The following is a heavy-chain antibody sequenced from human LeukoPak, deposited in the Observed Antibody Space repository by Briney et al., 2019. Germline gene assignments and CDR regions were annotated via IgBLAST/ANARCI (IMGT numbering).Heavy chain of an antibody. V-gene: IGHV4-39*01. J-gene: IGHJ3*02. CDR3: TTSGLSWYAFDI. Sequence: SETLSLTCTVSGGSISSSSYYWGWIRQPPGKGLEWTGSIYYSGSTYYNPSLKSRVTISVDTSKNQFSLKLSSVTAADTAVYYCTTSGLSWYAFDIWGQGTMVTVSS. CDR1: GGSISSSSYY. CDR2: IYYSGST. D-gene: IGHD2/OR15-2a*01.